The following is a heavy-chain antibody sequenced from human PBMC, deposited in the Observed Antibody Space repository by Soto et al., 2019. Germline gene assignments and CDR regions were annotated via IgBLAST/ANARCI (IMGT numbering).Heavy chain of an antibody. J-gene: IGHJ4*02. CDR1: GYTFTSYG. V-gene: IGHV1-18*01. CDR2: ISAYNGNT. CDR3: ARGYIAAAGRGGYFDY. D-gene: IGHD6-13*01. Sequence: GASVKVSCKASGYTFTSYGISWVRQAPGQGLEWMGWISAYNGNTNYAQKLKGRVTMTTDTSTSTAYMELRSLRFDDTAVYYWARGYIAAAGRGGYFDYWGQGTLVTVSS.